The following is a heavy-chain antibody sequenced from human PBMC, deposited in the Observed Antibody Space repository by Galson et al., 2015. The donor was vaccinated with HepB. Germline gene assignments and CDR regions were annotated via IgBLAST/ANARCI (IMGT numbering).Heavy chain of an antibody. J-gene: IGHJ4*02. Sequence: SLRLSCAASGFTFSSYGMHWVRQAPGKGLEWVAFIRYDGSNKYYADSVKGRFTISRDNSKNTLYLQMNSLRAEDTAVYYCAKVYCSGGSCYSIDYWGQGTLVTVSS. V-gene: IGHV3-30*02. CDR2: IRYDGSNK. D-gene: IGHD2-15*01. CDR1: GFTFSSYG. CDR3: AKVYCSGGSCYSIDY.